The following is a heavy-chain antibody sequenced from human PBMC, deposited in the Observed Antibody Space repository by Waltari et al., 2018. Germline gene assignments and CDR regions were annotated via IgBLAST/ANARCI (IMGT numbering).Heavy chain of an antibody. Sequence: EVQLVESGGGLVQPGGSLRLSCAGSGFTFSNSWVHWVLLAPGKGLEWLSRINSDGSTTNYADSGKGRFTISRDNAKNTLYLEMNSLRAEDTAVYYCARAGYYRFDYWGQGTLVTVSS. CDR3: ARAGYYRFDY. CDR2: INSDGSTT. D-gene: IGHD3-22*01. J-gene: IGHJ4*02. CDR1: GFTFSNSW. V-gene: IGHV3-74*01.